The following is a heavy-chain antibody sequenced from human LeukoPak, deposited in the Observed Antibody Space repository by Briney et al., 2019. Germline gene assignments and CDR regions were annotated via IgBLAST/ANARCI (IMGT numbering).Heavy chain of an antibody. V-gene: IGHV4-59*01. D-gene: IGHD1-14*01. Sequence: MPSETLSLTCTVSGGSISSYYWSWIRQPPGKGLEWIGYIYYSGSTNYNPSLKSRVTISVDTSKNQFSLKLSSVTAADTAVYYCARATRKKSLDIWGQGTMVTVSS. CDR2: IYYSGST. J-gene: IGHJ3*02. CDR3: ARATRKKSLDI. CDR1: GGSISSYY.